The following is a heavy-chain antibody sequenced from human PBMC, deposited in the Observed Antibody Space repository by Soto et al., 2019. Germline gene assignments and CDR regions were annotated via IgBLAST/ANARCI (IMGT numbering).Heavy chain of an antibody. Sequence: GGSLRLSCAASGFTFSSYAMSWVRQAPGKGLEWVSAISGSGGSTYYADSVKGRFTISRDNSKNTLYLQMNSLRAEDTAVYYCANQDSSSWYGYFDYWGQGTLVTVSS. CDR2: ISGSGGST. CDR1: GFTFSSYA. CDR3: ANQDSSSWYGYFDY. D-gene: IGHD6-13*01. V-gene: IGHV3-23*01. J-gene: IGHJ4*02.